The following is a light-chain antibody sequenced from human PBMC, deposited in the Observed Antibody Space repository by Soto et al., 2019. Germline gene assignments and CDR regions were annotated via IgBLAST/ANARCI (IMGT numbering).Light chain of an antibody. CDR2: EGS. CDR3: TSHAGNYNFPYV. Sequence: QSALTQPASVSGSPGQSITISCTGTSSDVGSYNLVSWYQQHPGKAPKLMIYEGSKRPSGVSNRFSGSKSGNTASLTVSGLQAEDEADYYCTSHAGNYNFPYVFGTGTKLTVL. J-gene: IGLJ1*01. V-gene: IGLV2-14*02. CDR1: SSDVGSYNL.